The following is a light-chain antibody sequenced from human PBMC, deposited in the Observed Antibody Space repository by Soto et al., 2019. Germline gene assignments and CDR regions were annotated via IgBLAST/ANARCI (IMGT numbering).Light chain of an antibody. Sequence: QSALTQPASVSGSPGQSITISCAGTRSDVGEYNLVSWYQQHPGKAPKLIIYEVNKRPSGGSNRFSGSKSGNTASLTISGLQAEDEADYYCCSYAGSDTWAFGGGTKLTVL. CDR2: EVN. CDR3: CSYAGSDTWA. CDR1: RSDVGEYNL. J-gene: IGLJ3*02. V-gene: IGLV2-23*02.